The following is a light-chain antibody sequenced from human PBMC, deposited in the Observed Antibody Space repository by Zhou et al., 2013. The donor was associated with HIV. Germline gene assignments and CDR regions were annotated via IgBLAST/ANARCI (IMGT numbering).Light chain of an antibody. CDR3: QQYGSSRT. J-gene: IGKJ1*01. Sequence: EIVLTQSPGTLSLSPGERATLSCRASQSIDGNYLAWYQQTPGQAPRLLIYGASSRATGIPDRFSGSGSETDFTLTINRLEPEDFAVYYCQQYGSSRTFGQGTKVEIK. V-gene: IGKV3-20*01. CDR1: QSIDGNY. CDR2: GAS.